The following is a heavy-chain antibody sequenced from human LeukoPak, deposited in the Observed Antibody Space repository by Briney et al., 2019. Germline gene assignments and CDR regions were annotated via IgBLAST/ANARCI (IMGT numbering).Heavy chain of an antibody. J-gene: IGHJ4*02. V-gene: IGHV1-2*02. CDR2: INPNSGGT. CDR3: ARETELGIGNY. Sequence: ASVKVSCKASGYTFTSYYMHWVRQAPGQGLEWMGWINPNSGGTNYAQKFQGRVTVTRDTSISTAYMELSRLRSDDTAVYYCARETELGIGNYWGQGTLVTVSS. D-gene: IGHD7-27*01. CDR1: GYTFTSYY.